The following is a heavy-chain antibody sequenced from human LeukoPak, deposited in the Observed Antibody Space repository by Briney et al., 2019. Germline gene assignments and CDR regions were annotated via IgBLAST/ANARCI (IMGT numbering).Heavy chain of an antibody. Sequence: GGSLRLSCAASGFTFSSYGMSWVRQAPGKGLEWVSVISGSGGSTYNADSVKGRFTISRDNSKNTLYLQMNSLRAEDTAVYYCAKSLRVQLWLLYYWGQGTLVTVSS. D-gene: IGHD5-18*01. J-gene: IGHJ4*02. CDR3: AKSLRVQLWLLYY. V-gene: IGHV3-23*01. CDR2: ISGSGGST. CDR1: GFTFSSYG.